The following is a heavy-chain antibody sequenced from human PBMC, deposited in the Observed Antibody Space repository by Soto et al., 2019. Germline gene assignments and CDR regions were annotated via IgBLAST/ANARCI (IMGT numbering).Heavy chain of an antibody. CDR3: AKEGVEQWLSHSYFDY. CDR1: GFTFSSYA. V-gene: IGHV3-23*01. CDR2: ISGSGGST. Sequence: EVQLLESGGGLVQPGGSLRLSCAASGFTFSSYAMSWVRQAPGKGLEWVSAISGSGGSTYYADSVKGRFTISRDNSKNTLYLQMNSLRAEDTAVYYCAKEGVEQWLSHSYFDYWGQGTLVTVSS. J-gene: IGHJ4*02. D-gene: IGHD6-19*01.